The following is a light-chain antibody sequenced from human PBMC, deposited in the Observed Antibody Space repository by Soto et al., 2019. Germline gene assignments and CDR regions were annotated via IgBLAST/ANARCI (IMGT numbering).Light chain of an antibody. J-gene: IGKJ5*01. CDR3: QQYYIPTT. CDR2: GVS. V-gene: IGKV3-20*01. Sequence: EIVLTQSPGTLSLSPGERATLSCRASQSVSSSYLAWYQQKPGQAPRLLIYGVSSRATGIPDRFSGSGSGTGFTLTISRLEPEDFAIYYCQQYYIPTTFGQGTRLEIK. CDR1: QSVSSSY.